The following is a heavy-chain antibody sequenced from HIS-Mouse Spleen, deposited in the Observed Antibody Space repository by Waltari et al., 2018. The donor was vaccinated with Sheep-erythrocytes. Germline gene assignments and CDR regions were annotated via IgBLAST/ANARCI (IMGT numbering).Heavy chain of an antibody. D-gene: IGHD3-3*01. CDR1: GFTFSSYW. CDR3: ARDIILRSSGMDV. V-gene: IGHV3-7*01. CDR2: IKKDGSEK. Sequence: EVQLVESGGGLVQPGGSLRLSCAASGFTFSSYWVANIKKDGSEKSYVESVKGRFTISRDNAKNSLYLQMNSLRAEDTAVYYCARDIILRSSGMDVWGQGTTVTVSS. J-gene: IGHJ6*02.